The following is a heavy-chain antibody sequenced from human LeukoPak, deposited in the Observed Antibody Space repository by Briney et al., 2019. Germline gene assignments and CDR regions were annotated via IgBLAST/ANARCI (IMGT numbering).Heavy chain of an antibody. D-gene: IGHD3-3*01. CDR2: IYYSGST. J-gene: IGHJ4*02. CDR3: ARVNYDFWSGYYSPVGYYFVY. V-gene: IGHV4-59*01. Sequence: SETLSLTCTVSGGSISSYYWSWIRQPPGKGLEWIGYIYYSGSTNYNPSLKSRVTISVDTSKNQFSLKLSSVTAADTAVYYCARVNYDFWSGYYSPVGYYFVYWGQGTLVTVSS. CDR1: GGSISSYY.